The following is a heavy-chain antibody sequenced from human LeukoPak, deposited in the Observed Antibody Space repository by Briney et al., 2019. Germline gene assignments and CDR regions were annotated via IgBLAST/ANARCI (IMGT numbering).Heavy chain of an antibody. CDR3: ARGRYCSSTSCSRENWFDP. J-gene: IGHJ5*02. CDR2: ISSSSSYI. V-gene: IGHV3-21*01. CDR1: GFTFSSYS. D-gene: IGHD2-2*01. Sequence: GGSLRLSCAAAGFTFSSYSMNWVRRAPGKGLEWVSSISSSSSYIYYADSVKGRFTISRDNAKNSLYLQMNSLRAEDTAVYYCARGRYCSSTSCSRENWFDPWGQGTLVTVSS.